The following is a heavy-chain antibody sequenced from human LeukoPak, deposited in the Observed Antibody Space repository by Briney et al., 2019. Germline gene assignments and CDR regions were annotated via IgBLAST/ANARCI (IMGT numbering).Heavy chain of an antibody. CDR2: MNPNSGNT. Sequence: ASVKVSCKASGYTFTSYDINWVRQATGQGLEWMGWMNPNSGNTGYAQKFQGRVTMTRNTSIGTAYMELSSLRSEDTAVYYCARNLFIAAAGDYWGQGTLVTVSS. CDR3: ARNLFIAAAGDY. CDR1: GYTFTSYD. D-gene: IGHD6-13*01. V-gene: IGHV1-8*01. J-gene: IGHJ4*02.